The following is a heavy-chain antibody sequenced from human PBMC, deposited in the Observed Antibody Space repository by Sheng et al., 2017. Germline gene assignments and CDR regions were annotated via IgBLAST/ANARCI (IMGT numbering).Heavy chain of an antibody. J-gene: IGHJ5*02. Sequence: QVQLVQSGAEVKKPGSSVKVSCKASGGTFSSYAISWVRQAPGQGLEWMGGIIPILGIANYAQKFQGRVTITADKSTSTAYMELSSLRSEDTAVYYCAREQQLVRGTWFDPWGQGTLVTVSS. CDR2: IIPILGIA. D-gene: IGHD6-13*01. V-gene: IGHV1-69*04. CDR3: AREQQLVRGTWFDP. CDR1: GGTFSSYA.